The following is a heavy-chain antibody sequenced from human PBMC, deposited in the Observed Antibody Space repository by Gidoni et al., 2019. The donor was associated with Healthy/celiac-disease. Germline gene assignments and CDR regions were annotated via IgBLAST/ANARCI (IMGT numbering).Heavy chain of an antibody. D-gene: IGHD6-6*01. J-gene: IGHJ6*02. CDR3: AAGCRIAARPTYYYGMDV. Sequence: QMQLVQSGPEVKKPGTSVKVSCKASGFTFTSSAVQWVRQARGQRLEWIGWIVVGSGNTNYAQKFQERVTITRDMSTSTAYMELSSLRSEDTAVYYCAAGCRIAARPTYYYGMDVWGQGTTVTVSS. V-gene: IGHV1-58*01. CDR2: IVVGSGNT. CDR1: GFTFTSSA.